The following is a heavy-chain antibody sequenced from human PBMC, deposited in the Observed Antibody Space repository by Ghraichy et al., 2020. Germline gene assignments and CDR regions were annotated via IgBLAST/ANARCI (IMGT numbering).Heavy chain of an antibody. J-gene: IGHJ4*02. CDR2: IYYSGST. CDR3: ARHGGNGGYYDSSGYGFFLN. CDR1: GGSISSSSYY. V-gene: IGHV4-39*01. D-gene: IGHD3-22*01. Sequence: SETLSLTCTVSGGSISSSSYYWGWIRQPPGKGLEWIGSIYYSGSTYYNPSLKSRVTISVDTSKNQFSLKLSSVTAADTAVYYCARHGGNGGYYDSSGYGFFLNWGQGTLVTVSS.